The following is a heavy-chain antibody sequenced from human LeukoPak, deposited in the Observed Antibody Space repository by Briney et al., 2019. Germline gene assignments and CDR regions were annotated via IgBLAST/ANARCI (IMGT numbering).Heavy chain of an antibody. V-gene: IGHV3-48*03. CDR1: GFTFSSYE. CDR2: ISSSASTI. Sequence: GGSLRLSCAASGFTFSSYEMNWVRQAPGKGLEWVSYISSSASTIYYADSVKGRFTISGDNAKNSLYLQMNSLRAEDTAVYYCARQLVARGNDYWGQGTLLTVSS. D-gene: IGHD6-6*01. J-gene: IGHJ4*02. CDR3: ARQLVARGNDY.